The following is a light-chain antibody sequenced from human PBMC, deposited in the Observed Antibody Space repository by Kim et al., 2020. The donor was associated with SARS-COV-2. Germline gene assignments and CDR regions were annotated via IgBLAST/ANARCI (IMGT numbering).Light chain of an antibody. CDR1: QSVRSSY. Sequence: EIVLTQSPGTLSLSLGERGTLSCRASQSVRSSYLAWYQQKPGQAPRLLIYGASSRATGIPDRFSGSGSGTDFTLTISRLEPEDCALYYCQQYAMSPLTFGGGTKVDIK. CDR3: QQYAMSPLT. J-gene: IGKJ4*01. CDR2: GAS. V-gene: IGKV3-20*01.